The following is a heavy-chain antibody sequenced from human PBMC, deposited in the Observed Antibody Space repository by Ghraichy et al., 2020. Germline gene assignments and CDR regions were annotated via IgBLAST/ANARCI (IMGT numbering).Heavy chain of an antibody. CDR2: TYYRSKWYN. D-gene: IGHD3-16*01. Sequence: SQTLSLTCAISGDSVSSNSAGWNWIRQSPSRGLEWLGRTYYRSKWYNDYALFLKSRITINPDTSRNQFSLQLNSVTPEDTAVYYCARAIAHSKGDWFDPWGQGTLVTVSS. J-gene: IGHJ5*02. CDR3: ARAIAHSKGDWFDP. V-gene: IGHV6-1*01. CDR1: GDSVSSNSAG.